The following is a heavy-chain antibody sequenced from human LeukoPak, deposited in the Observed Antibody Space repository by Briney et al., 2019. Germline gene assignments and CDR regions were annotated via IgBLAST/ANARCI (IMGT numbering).Heavy chain of an antibody. J-gene: IGHJ6*04. Sequence: PGGSLRLSCAASGFTFSSYEMNWVRQAPGKGLEWVSYISSSGSTIYYADSVKGRFTFSRDNAKNPLYLQMNSLRAEDTAVYYCARVGELVPAPHYYYGMDVWGKGTTVTVSS. CDR2: ISSSGSTI. D-gene: IGHD2-2*01. V-gene: IGHV3-48*03. CDR3: ARVGELVPAPHYYYGMDV. CDR1: GFTFSSYE.